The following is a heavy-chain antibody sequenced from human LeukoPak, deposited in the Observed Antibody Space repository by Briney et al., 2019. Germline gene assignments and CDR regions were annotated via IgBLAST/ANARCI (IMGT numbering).Heavy chain of an antibody. CDR1: GGSLTTYY. CDR3: ARQVGSSRIDY. J-gene: IGHJ4*02. CDR2: IYPGGTT. V-gene: IGHV4-59*08. D-gene: IGHD1-26*01. Sequence: SETLSLTCTVSGGSLTTYYWSWIRQSPGKGLEWIGYIYPGGTTSYNPSLTSRVTISLDRSRSQFSLKLSSVTAADTAVYYCARQVGSSRIDYWGQGTLVTVSS.